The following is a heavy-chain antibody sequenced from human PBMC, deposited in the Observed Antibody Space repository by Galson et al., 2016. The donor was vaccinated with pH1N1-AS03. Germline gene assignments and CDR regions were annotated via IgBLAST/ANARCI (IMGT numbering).Heavy chain of an antibody. D-gene: IGHD3-3*01. J-gene: IGHJ6*03. V-gene: IGHV4-59*08. CDR2: IFYIGDT. CDR3: ARHATTRSEVVGVPFYHYYSTDV. Sequence: SETLSLTCTVSGGSVNGYYWTWIRQPPGKGLEWIGQIFYIGDTLYTPSLRGRVTMSVDTSKNQLSLRLSSVTAADTAVYYCARHATTRSEVVGVPFYHYYSTDVWGKGTTVTVSS. CDR1: GGSVNGYY.